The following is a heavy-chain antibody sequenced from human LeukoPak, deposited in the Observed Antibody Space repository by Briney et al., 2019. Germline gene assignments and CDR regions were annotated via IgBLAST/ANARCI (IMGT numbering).Heavy chain of an antibody. CDR1: GASISSSSRADYFF. J-gene: IGHJ5*02. V-gene: IGHV4-39*01. D-gene: IGHD3-16*01. CDR3: ARPLYNSWDRFDP. CDR2: IDYSGHT. Sequence: SETLSLTCTVSGASISSSSRADYFFWGWIRQAPGKGLEWIGSIDYSGHTYYNPSLKTRATISVETPKNQFSLSLRSVTAADTAVYYCARPLYNSWDRFDPWGQGTLITVS.